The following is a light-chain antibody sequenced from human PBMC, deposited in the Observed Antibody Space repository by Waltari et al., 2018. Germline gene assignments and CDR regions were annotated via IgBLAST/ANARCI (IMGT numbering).Light chain of an antibody. CDR1: QSLLHTNGFHY. Sequence: DIVMTQSPLSLPVTPGEPASISCRSSQSLLHTNGFHYLEWYLQRPGQSPPLLIYLVTNRASGGPDRFSGSRSGTDFTLKISSVEAEDVGVYYCMQTLQSPVTFGQGTRLEIK. V-gene: IGKV2-28*01. CDR3: MQTLQSPVT. J-gene: IGKJ5*01. CDR2: LVT.